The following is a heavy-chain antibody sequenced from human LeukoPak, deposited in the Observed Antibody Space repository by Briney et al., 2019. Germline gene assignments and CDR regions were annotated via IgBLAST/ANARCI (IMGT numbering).Heavy chain of an antibody. CDR3: ATDFYDTT. Sequence: GGSLRLSCATSGFTFSNAWMNWVRKAPGKGLEWVGRIRSNSDGGTIDYAAPVKGRFALSRDDSKNTLYLQMNSLQTEDTAVYYCATDFYDTTWGQGTLVTVSS. V-gene: IGHV3-15*07. CDR2: IRSNSDGGTI. J-gene: IGHJ5*02. D-gene: IGHD3-22*01. CDR1: GFTFSNAW.